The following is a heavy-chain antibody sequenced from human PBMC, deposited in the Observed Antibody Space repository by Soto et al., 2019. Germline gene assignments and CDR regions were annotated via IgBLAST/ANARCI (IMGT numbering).Heavy chain of an antibody. CDR3: AHLAQYYQGGSWFAP. Sequence: QITLKESGPTLVKPTQTLTLTCTFSGFSLSTSGVGVGWIRQPPGKALEWLALIYWGDDKRYSPSLKSRLTIPNDTSKNHVVRKTTTMDPVDTATYYCAHLAQYYQGGSWFAPWGQGTLVTVSS. D-gene: IGHD3-16*01. J-gene: IGHJ5*02. CDR1: GFSLSTSGVG. CDR2: IYWGDDK. V-gene: IGHV2-5*02.